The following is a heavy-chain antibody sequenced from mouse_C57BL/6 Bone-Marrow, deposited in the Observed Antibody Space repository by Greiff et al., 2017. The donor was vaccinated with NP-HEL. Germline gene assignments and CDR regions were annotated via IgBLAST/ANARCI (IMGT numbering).Heavy chain of an antibody. CDR3: AAQAYYFDY. V-gene: IGHV3-6*01. D-gene: IGHD3-2*02. CDR1: GYSITSGYY. J-gene: IGHJ2*01. Sequence: ESGPGLVKPSQSLSLTCSVTGYSITSGYYWNWIRQFPGNKLEWMGYISYDGSNNYNPSLKNRISITRDTSKNQFFLKLNSVTTEDTATYYCAAQAYYFDYWGQGTTLTVSS. CDR2: ISYDGSN.